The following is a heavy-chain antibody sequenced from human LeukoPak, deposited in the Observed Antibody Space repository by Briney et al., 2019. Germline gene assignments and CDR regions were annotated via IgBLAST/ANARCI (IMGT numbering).Heavy chain of an antibody. CDR2: IDTDGTYI. V-gene: IGHV3-21*01. CDR1: GFTFRNYD. CDR3: AKDPEFMVRGVIIKRAHFDY. J-gene: IGHJ4*02. Sequence: PGGSLRLSCAASGFTFRNYDIHWIRQAPGKGLEWVSSIDTDGTYIHYADSVKGRFTISRDNSKNSLYLQMNSLRAEDTAVYYCAKDPEFMVRGVIIKRAHFDYWGQGTLVTVSS. D-gene: IGHD3-10*01.